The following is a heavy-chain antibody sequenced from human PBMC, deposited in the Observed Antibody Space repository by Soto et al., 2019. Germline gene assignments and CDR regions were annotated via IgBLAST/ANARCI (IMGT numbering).Heavy chain of an antibody. Sequence: QVQLVESGGGVVQPGKSLRLSCEASGFAFSSYGMHWVRQAPGKGLEWVAVIWYDGSNEHYADSVKGRFTISRDNSKTTLYLQMNSLRPEDTAVYYCARDRPEAGIFLEYWGQGTLVTVSS. D-gene: IGHD6-13*01. J-gene: IGHJ4*02. V-gene: IGHV3-33*01. CDR1: GFAFSSYG. CDR3: ARDRPEAGIFLEY. CDR2: IWYDGSNE.